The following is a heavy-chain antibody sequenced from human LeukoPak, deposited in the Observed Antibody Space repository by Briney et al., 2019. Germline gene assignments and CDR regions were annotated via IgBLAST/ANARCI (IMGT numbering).Heavy chain of an antibody. Sequence: SETLSLTCTVSGGSISSGGYYWSWIRQHPGRGLGWIGYIYYSGSTYYNPSLKSRLTISVDTSKNQFSLKLSSLTAADTAVYYCARSIYGDYGSFHYWGPGTLVTVSS. J-gene: IGHJ4*02. CDR3: ARSIYGDYGSFHY. CDR2: IYYSGST. V-gene: IGHV4-31*03. CDR1: GGSISSGGYY. D-gene: IGHD4-17*01.